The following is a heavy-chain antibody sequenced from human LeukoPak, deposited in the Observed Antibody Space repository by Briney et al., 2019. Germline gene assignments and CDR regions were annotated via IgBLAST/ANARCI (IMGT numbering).Heavy chain of an antibody. D-gene: IGHD2-2*01. J-gene: IGHJ3*02. CDR2: IWYDGSNK. V-gene: IGHV3-30*02. Sequence: GGSLRLSCAASGFTFSSYGMHWVRQAPGKGLEWVAIIWYDGSNKYSADSVKGRFTISRDNSKSTLYLQMNSLTTEDTAVYHCAKEYHRVHDAFDTWGHGTMVTVSS. CDR1: GFTFSSYG. CDR3: AKEYHRVHDAFDT.